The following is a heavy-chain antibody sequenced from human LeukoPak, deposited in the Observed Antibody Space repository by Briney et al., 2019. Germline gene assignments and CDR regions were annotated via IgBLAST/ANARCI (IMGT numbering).Heavy chain of an antibody. CDR1: GYTFTSYY. Sequence: ASVKVSCKASGYTFTSYYMHWVRQAPGQGLEWMGIINPSGGSTSYAQKFQGRVTMTRDMSTSTVYMELSSLRSEDTAVYYCARLSLLLPDAFDIWGQGTMVTVSS. V-gene: IGHV1-46*01. CDR3: ARLSLLLPDAFDI. J-gene: IGHJ3*02. CDR2: INPSGGST. D-gene: IGHD1-26*01.